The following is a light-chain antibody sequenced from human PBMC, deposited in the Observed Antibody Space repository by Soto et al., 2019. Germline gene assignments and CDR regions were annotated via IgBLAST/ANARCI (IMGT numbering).Light chain of an antibody. Sequence: SYELTQPPSVSVAPGQTARVTCGGINVASRRVHWFQQRPGQAPVLVVYDDRDRPSGIPERFSGANSGNTATLTISRVEAGDEADYFCQVWDSATHHYVFATGPKVTVL. CDR2: DDR. V-gene: IGLV3-21*02. CDR1: NVASRR. CDR3: QVWDSATHHYV. J-gene: IGLJ1*01.